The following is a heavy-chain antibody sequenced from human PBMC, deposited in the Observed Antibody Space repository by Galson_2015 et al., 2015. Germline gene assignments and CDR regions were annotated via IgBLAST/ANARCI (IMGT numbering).Heavy chain of an antibody. V-gene: IGHV1-8*01. CDR1: GYTFTSYD. CDR2: MNPNSGNT. D-gene: IGHD1-20*01. Sequence: SVKVSCKASGYTFTSYDINWVRQATGQGLEWMGWMNPNSGNTGYAQKFQGRVTMTRNTSISTAYMELSSLRSEDTDVYFCARGITGKTHLFYPWAQGTLVTVSS. CDR3: ARGITGKTHLFYP. J-gene: IGHJ5*02.